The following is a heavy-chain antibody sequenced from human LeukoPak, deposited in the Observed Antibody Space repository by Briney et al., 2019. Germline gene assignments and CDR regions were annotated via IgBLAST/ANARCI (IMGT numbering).Heavy chain of an antibody. CDR2: ISYDGSNK. CDR1: GFTFSSYA. D-gene: IGHD2-2*01. J-gene: IGHJ4*02. V-gene: IGHV3-30-3*01. CDR3: VRENARSVPTAISPLDY. Sequence: QPGRSLRLSCAASGFTFSSYAMHWVRQAPGKGLEWVAVISYDGSNKYYADSVKGRFTISRDNSKNTLYLQMNSLRAEDTAVYYCVRENARSVPTAISPLDYWGQGTLVTVSS.